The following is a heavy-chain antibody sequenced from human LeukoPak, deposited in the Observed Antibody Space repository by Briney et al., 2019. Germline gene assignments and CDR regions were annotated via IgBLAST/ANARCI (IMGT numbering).Heavy chain of an antibody. Sequence: SETLSLTCAVYGGSFSGYYWSWIRQPPGKGREWIGEINHSGSTNSNPSLKSRVTISVDTSKNQFSLKLSSVTAADTAVYYCARRDYGSGSYHNLYYYYGMDVWGKGTTVTVSS. CDR3: ARRDYGSGSYHNLYYYYGMDV. J-gene: IGHJ6*04. V-gene: IGHV4-34*01. CDR1: GGSFSGYY. CDR2: INHSGST. D-gene: IGHD3-10*01.